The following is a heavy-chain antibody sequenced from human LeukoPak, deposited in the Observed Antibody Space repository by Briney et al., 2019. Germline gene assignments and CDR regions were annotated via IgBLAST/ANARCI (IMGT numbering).Heavy chain of an antibody. CDR2: IGRTGGSI. V-gene: IGHV3-21*01. Sequence: GGSLRLSCAASGFTLSDYSMNWVRQAPGKGLEWVSSIGRTGGSIFYADSVKGRFTISRDFAKNSLNLQMDSLRAEDTAVYYCARDRNWNYDYWGQGTLVTVSS. J-gene: IGHJ4*02. CDR3: ARDRNWNYDY. CDR1: GFTLSDYS. D-gene: IGHD1-7*01.